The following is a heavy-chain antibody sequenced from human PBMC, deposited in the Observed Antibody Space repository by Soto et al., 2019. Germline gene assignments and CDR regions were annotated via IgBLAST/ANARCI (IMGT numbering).Heavy chain of an antibody. CDR2: INPNSGGT. J-gene: IGHJ6*02. Sequence: ASVKVSCKASGYTFTGYYMHWVRQAPGQGLEWMGWINPNSGGTNYAQKFQGWVTMTRDTSISTAYMELSRLRSDDTAVYYCARDVGAYSSSSGKYGMDVWGQGATVTVSS. CDR1: GYTFTGYY. V-gene: IGHV1-2*04. CDR3: ARDVGAYSSSSGKYGMDV. D-gene: IGHD6-6*01.